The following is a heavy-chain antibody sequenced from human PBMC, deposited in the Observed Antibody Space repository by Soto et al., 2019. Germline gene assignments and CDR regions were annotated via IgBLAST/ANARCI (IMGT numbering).Heavy chain of an antibody. D-gene: IGHD6-19*01. CDR3: ARWSSSGWRLDY. Sequence: LSLTCTVSGGSISSYYWSWMRQPPGKGLEWIGYIYYSGSTNYNPSLKSRVTISVDTSKNQFSLKLSSVTAADTAVYYCARWSSSGWRLDYWGQGTLVPVSS. CDR2: IYYSGST. V-gene: IGHV4-59*01. J-gene: IGHJ4*02. CDR1: GGSISSYY.